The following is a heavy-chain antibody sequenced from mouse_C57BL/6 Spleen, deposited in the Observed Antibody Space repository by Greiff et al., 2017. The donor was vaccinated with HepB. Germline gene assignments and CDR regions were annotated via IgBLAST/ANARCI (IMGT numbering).Heavy chain of an antibody. CDR3: ARGPYEDY. CDR1: GYTFTSYW. Sequence: QVQLKESGAELVMPGASVKLSCKASGYTFTSYWMHWVKQRPGQGLEWIGEIDPSDSYTNYNQKFKGKSTLTVDKSSSTAYMQLSSLTSEDSAVYYCARGPYEDYWGQGTTLTVSS. CDR2: IDPSDSYT. J-gene: IGHJ2*01. D-gene: IGHD1-1*01. V-gene: IGHV1-69*01.